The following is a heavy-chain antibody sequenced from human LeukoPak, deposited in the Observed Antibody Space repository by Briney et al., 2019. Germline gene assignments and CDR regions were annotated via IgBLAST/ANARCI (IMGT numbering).Heavy chain of an antibody. D-gene: IGHD3-22*01. J-gene: IGHJ5*02. CDR1: GFTFRSHW. CDR3: ARLRYDSSGYYYDP. CDR2: INGDGDST. Sequence: GGSLRLSCAASGFTFRSHWMHWVRQAPGKGLVWVSRINGDGDSTLYADSVKGRFTISRDNAENTLYLQMNSLRAEDTAVYYCARLRYDSSGYYYDPWGQGTLVTVSS. V-gene: IGHV3-74*01.